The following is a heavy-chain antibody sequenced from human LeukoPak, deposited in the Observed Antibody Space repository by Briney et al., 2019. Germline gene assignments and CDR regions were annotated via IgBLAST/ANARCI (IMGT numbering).Heavy chain of an antibody. V-gene: IGHV4-28*03. Sequence: PSETPSLTCAVSGYSISSSNWWGWIRQPPGKGLEWIGYIYHSGSTNYNPSLKSRVTMSVDTSKNQFSLKLRSVTAADTAVYYCARDNWFDTWGQGTLVTVSS. CDR3: ARDNWFDT. CDR2: IYHSGST. J-gene: IGHJ5*02. CDR1: GYSISSSNW.